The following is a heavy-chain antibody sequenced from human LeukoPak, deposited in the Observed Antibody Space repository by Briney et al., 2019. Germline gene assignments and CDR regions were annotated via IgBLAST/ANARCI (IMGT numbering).Heavy chain of an antibody. Sequence: PSETLSLTCTVSGGSIGSYYWSWIRQPPGKGLEWIGYIYYSGSTNYNPSLKSRVTISVDTSKNQFSLKLSSVTAADTAVYYCAASSITIFGVVPYYYYYMDVWGKGTTVTVSS. CDR2: IYYSGST. CDR1: GGSIGSYY. V-gene: IGHV4-59*01. D-gene: IGHD3-3*01. CDR3: AASSITIFGVVPYYYYYMDV. J-gene: IGHJ6*03.